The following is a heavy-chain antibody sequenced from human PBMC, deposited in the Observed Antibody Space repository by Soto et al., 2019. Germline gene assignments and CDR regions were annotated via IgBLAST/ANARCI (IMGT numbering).Heavy chain of an antibody. D-gene: IGHD2-15*01. CDR3: AKDLRAGYCSGGTCYSGYYGMDG. CDR1: GFTFSSYA. V-gene: IGHV3-23*01. CDR2: ISGSGGST. J-gene: IGHJ6*01. Sequence: LRLSCAASGFTFSSYAMSWVRQAPGKGLEWVSSISGSGGSTYYADSVKGRFTISRDNSKNTLYLQMNSLRAEDTAVYYCAKDLRAGYCSGGTCYSGYYGMDGWGQGNTVTVSS.